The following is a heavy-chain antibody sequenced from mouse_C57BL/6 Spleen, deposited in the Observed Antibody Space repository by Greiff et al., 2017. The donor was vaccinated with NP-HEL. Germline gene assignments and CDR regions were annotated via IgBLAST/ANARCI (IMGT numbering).Heavy chain of an antibody. V-gene: IGHV2-3*01. CDR2: IWGDGST. J-gene: IGHJ4*01. D-gene: IGHD1-1*01. CDR3: AKITTVVATNAMDY. Sequence: VKLMESGPGLVAPSQSLSITCTVSGFSLTSYGVSWVRQPPGKGLEWLGVIWGDGSTNYHSALISRLSISKDNSKSQVFLKLNSLQTDDTATYYCAKITTVVATNAMDYWGQGTSVTVSS. CDR1: GFSLTSYG.